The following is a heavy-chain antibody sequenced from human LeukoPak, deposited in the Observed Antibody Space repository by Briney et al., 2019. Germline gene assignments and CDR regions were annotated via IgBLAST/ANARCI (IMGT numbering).Heavy chain of an antibody. Sequence: GGSLRLSCAASGLTFSDYWMHWVRQAPGKGLVWVSRITSDGSSTTYADSVKGRFTISRDNAKNTLYLQMNSLRVEDAAVYYCVPGIYYYFHYWGQGTLVTVSS. D-gene: IGHD1-26*01. J-gene: IGHJ4*02. CDR2: ITSDGSST. CDR3: VPGIYYYFHY. CDR1: GLTFSDYW. V-gene: IGHV3-74*01.